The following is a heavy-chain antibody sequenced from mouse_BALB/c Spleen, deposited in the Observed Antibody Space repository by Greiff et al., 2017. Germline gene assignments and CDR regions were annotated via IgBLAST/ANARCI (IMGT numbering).Heavy chain of an antibody. V-gene: IGHV5-6-3*01. CDR2: INSNGGST. J-gene: IGHJ3*01. CDR1: GFTFSSYG. CDR3: ARKDPSWFAY. Sequence: EVKLMESGGGLVQPGGSLKLSCAASGFTFSSYGMSWVRQTPDKRLELVATINSNGGSTYYPDSVKGRFTISRDNAKNTLYLQMSSLKSEDTAMYYCARKDPSWFAYWGQGTLVTVSA.